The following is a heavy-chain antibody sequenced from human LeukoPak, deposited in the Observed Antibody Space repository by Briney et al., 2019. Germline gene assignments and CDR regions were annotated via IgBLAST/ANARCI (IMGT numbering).Heavy chain of an antibody. D-gene: IGHD3-22*01. J-gene: IGHJ4*02. Sequence: SETLSLTCNVSSGSISSSNYYWGWIRQPPGKGLEWIGSIYYSGSTYSNPSLKSRVTMSVDPSKNQFSLKLSSVTAADTAVYYCARHIYDSSGSNFDYWGQRTLVTFSS. V-gene: IGHV4-39*01. CDR3: ARHIYDSSGSNFDY. CDR1: SGSISSSNYY. CDR2: IYYSGST.